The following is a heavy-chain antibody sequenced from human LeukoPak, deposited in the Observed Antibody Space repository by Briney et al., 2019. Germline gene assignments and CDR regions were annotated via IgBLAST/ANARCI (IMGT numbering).Heavy chain of an antibody. V-gene: IGHV3-23*01. CDR2: IGNNGGGI. CDR1: GFTFSTYT. J-gene: IGHJ4*02. D-gene: IGHD7-27*01. CDR3: AIDPNWGTHS. Sequence: GGSLRLSCAASGFTFSTYTMYWVRHSPGKSLEWVSIIGNNGGGIHYADSVRGRFTISRDNSKNALYLQMNSLRVEDTAVYYCAIDPNWGTHSWGQGVLVTVSS.